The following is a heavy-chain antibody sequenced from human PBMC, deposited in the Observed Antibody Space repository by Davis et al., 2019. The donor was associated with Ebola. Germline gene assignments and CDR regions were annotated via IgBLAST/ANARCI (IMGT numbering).Heavy chain of an antibody. CDR2: IWYDGSNK. V-gene: IGHV3-33*01. D-gene: IGHD4-11*01. J-gene: IGHJ6*02. CDR3: ARVGNYAGSYYYYYGMDV. Sequence: GESLKISCAASGFTFSSYDMHWVRQAPGKGLEWVAVIWYDGSNKYYADSVKGRFTISRDNSKNTLYLQMNSLRAEDTAVYYCARVGNYAGSYYYYYGMDVWGQGTTVTVSS. CDR1: GFTFSSYD.